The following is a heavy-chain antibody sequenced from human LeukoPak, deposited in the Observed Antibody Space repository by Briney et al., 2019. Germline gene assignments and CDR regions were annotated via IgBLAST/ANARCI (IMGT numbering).Heavy chain of an antibody. J-gene: IGHJ4*02. V-gene: IGHV3-30*18. CDR3: AKGVVGPTHYVYNDY. CDR2: ISYDESKK. CDR1: GFTFSSYG. D-gene: IGHD1-26*01. Sequence: PGGSRRLSCAASGFTFSSYGMHWVRQAPGKGLEWVAVISYDESKKYYADSVKGRFTISRDNSKNTLYLEMNSLRAEDTAVYSCAKGVVGPTHYVYNDYWGQGTLVTVSS.